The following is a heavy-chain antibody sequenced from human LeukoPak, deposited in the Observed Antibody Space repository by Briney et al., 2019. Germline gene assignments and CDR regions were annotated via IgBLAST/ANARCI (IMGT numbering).Heavy chain of an antibody. CDR1: GFTFGSYA. J-gene: IGHJ6*02. V-gene: IGHV3-30-3*01. Sequence: GGSLRLSCAASGFTFGSYAMHWVRQAPGKGLEWVAVISYDGSNKYYADSVKGRFTISRDNSKNTLYLQMNSLRAEDTAVYYCARGKFLHGMDVWGQGTTVTVSS. CDR3: ARGKFLHGMDV. CDR2: ISYDGSNK.